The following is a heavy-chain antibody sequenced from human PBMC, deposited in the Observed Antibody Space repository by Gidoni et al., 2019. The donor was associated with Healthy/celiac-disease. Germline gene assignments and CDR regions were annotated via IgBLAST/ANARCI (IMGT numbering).Heavy chain of an antibody. V-gene: IGHV3-23*01. J-gene: IGHJ6*02. CDR2: ISGSGGST. Sequence: EVRLLESGGGLVQPGGSLRLSCAASGFTFSSYAMRWVRQAPGKGLEWVSDISGSGGSTYYADSVKGRLTISRDNSKNTLYLQMNSLRAEDTAVYYCAKSPYDRDSDNYYYYGMDVWGQGTTVTVSS. CDR1: GFTFSSYA. D-gene: IGHD3-16*01. CDR3: AKSPYDRDSDNYYYYGMDV.